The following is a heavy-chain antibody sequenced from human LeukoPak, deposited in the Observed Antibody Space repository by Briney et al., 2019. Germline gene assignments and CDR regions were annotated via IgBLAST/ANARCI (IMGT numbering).Heavy chain of an antibody. Sequence: GGSLRLSCAASGFTFSSYSMNWVRQAPGKGLEWVSSISSSSSYIYYTDSVKGRFTISRDNAKNTLYLQMNSLRAEDTAVYYCARVPKAYGDYVGGYYFDYWGQGTLVTVSS. D-gene: IGHD4-17*01. CDR1: GFTFSSYS. CDR3: ARVPKAYGDYVGGYYFDY. J-gene: IGHJ4*02. V-gene: IGHV3-21*01. CDR2: ISSSSSYI.